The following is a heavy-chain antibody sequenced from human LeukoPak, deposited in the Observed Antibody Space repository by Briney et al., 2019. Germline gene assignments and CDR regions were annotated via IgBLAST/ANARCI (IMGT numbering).Heavy chain of an antibody. J-gene: IGHJ4*02. V-gene: IGHV3-7*01. CDR1: GFTLSDYY. CDR3: AREAALLWFGVFDD. Sequence: GGSLRLSCAASGFTLSDYYMSWIRQAPGKGLEWVANIKQDGSEKYYVDSVKGRFTISRDNAKNSLYLQMNSLRAEDTAVYYCAREAALLWFGVFDDWGQGTLVTVSS. CDR2: IKQDGSEK. D-gene: IGHD3-10*01.